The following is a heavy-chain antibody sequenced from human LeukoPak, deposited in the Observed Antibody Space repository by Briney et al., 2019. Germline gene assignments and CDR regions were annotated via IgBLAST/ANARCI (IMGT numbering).Heavy chain of an antibody. CDR1: GGSFSGYY. V-gene: IGHV4-34*01. D-gene: IGHD3-10*01. CDR3: ARVLWFGDP. J-gene: IGHJ5*02. Sequence: SETLSLTCAVYGGSFSGYYWSWIRQPPGKGLEWIGEINHSGSTNYNPSLKSRVTISVDTSKNQFSLKLSSVTAADTAVYYCARVLWFGDPWGPGTLVTVSS. CDR2: INHSGST.